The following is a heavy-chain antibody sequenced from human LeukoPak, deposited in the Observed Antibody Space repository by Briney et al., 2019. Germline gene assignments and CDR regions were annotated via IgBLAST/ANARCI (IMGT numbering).Heavy chain of an antibody. D-gene: IGHD1-26*01. J-gene: IGHJ4*01. V-gene: IGHV4-39*01. CDR3: ARQGSGNYVSPANY. CDR1: GGTISSSSYY. CDR2: IYYSGST. Sequence: SETLSLTCTVSGGTISSSSYYWGWIRQPPGKGLEWIGTIYYSGSTYYNPSLKSRVTISVDTSKNQFSLKLSSVTAADTAVYYCARQGSGNYVSPANYWGPGPLVTVSS.